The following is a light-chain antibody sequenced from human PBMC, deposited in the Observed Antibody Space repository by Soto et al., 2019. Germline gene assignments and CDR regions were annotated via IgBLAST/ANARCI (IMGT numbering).Light chain of an antibody. V-gene: IGLV1-40*01. CDR2: GNN. J-gene: IGLJ2*01. CDR3: QSYDSGLSGVV. CDR1: SSNIGAGYD. Sequence: SVLTQPPSVSGAPGQRVTISCTGSSSNIGAGYDVHWYQQLPGTAPKLLIYGNNNRPSGVPDRFSGSKSGTSASLVITGLQAEDETDYYCQSYDSGLSGVVFGGGTKLTVL.